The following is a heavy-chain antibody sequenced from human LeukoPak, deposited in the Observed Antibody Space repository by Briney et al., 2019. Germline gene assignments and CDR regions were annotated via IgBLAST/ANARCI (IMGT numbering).Heavy chain of an antibody. CDR1: GYTFTSYA. J-gene: IGHJ6*03. CDR3: ARDRILEQQLSIYYYYYMDV. CDR2: INTNTGNP. Sequence: ASVKVSCKASGYTFTSYAMNWVRQAPGQGLEWMGWINTNTGNPTYAQGFTGRFVFSLDTSVSTAYLQISSLKAEDTAVYYCARDRILEQQLSIYYYYYMDVWGKGTTLTVSS. D-gene: IGHD6-13*01. V-gene: IGHV7-4-1*02.